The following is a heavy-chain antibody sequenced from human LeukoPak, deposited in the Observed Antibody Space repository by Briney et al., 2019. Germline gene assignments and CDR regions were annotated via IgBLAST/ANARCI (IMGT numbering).Heavy chain of an antibody. CDR2: IYTSGST. V-gene: IGHV4-4*07. CDR1: GGSISSYY. J-gene: IGHJ5*02. Sequence: PSETLSLTCTVSGGSISSYYWSWIRQPAGKGLEWIGRIYTSGSTNYNPSLKSRVTMSVDTSKNQFSLKLSSATAADTAVYYCARDWDYYDSSGHGNNRFDPWGQGTLVTVSS. CDR3: ARDWDYYDSSGHGNNRFDP. D-gene: IGHD3-22*01.